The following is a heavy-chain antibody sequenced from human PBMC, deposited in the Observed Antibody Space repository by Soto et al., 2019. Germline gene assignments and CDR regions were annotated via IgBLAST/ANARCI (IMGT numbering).Heavy chain of an antibody. CDR3: ARGLPYSSSWYSVGNAFDI. CDR1: GGSISSGGYY. D-gene: IGHD6-13*01. CDR2: IYYSGST. J-gene: IGHJ3*02. Sequence: QVQLQESGPGLVKPSQTLSLTCTVSGGSISSGGYYWSWIRQHPGKGLEWIGYIYYSGSTYYNPYLSGRVTISVDTSKNQFSLKLSSVTAADTAVYYCARGLPYSSSWYSVGNAFDIWGQGTMVTVSS. V-gene: IGHV4-31*03.